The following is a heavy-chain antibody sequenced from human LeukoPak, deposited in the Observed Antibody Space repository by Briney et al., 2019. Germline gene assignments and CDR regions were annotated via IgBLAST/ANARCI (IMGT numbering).Heavy chain of an antibody. V-gene: IGHV3-21*01. CDR3: AREVVAAPDFDY. CDR1: GFTFSSYS. CDR2: ISSSSSYI. D-gene: IGHD6-13*01. Sequence: GGSLRLSCAASGFTFSSYSMNWVRQAPGKGLEWVSSISSSSSYIYYADSVKGRFTISRDNAKNSLYLQMNSLRAEDTAVYYCAREVVAAPDFDYWGQGTLVTVSS. J-gene: IGHJ4*02.